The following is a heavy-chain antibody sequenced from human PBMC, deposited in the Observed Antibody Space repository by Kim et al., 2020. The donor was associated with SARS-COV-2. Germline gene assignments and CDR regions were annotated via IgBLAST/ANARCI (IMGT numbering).Heavy chain of an antibody. J-gene: IGHJ2*01. D-gene: IGHD2-2*01. CDR2: ISYDGSNK. Sequence: GGSLRLSCAASGFTFSSYGMHWVRQAPGKGLEWVAVISYDGSNKYYADSVKGRFTISRDNSKNTLYLQMNSLRAEDTAVYYCAKDLLGYCSSTSCYWY. V-gene: IGHV3-30*18. CDR1: GFTFSSYG. CDR3: AKDLLGYCSSTSCYWY.